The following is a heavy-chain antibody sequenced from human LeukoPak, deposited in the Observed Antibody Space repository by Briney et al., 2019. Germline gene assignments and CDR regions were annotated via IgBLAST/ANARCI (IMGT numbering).Heavy chain of an antibody. V-gene: IGHV3-21*01. D-gene: IGHD3-9*01. CDR2: ISSSSSYI. CDR1: GFTFSSYS. CDR3: ARGRGSRDILTGYYLDY. Sequence: PGGSLRLSCAASGFTFSSYSMNWVRQAPGKGLEWVSSISSSSSYIYYADSVKGRFTISRDNAKNSLYLQMNSLRAEDTAVYYCARGRGSRDILTGYYLDYWGQGTLVTVSS. J-gene: IGHJ4*02.